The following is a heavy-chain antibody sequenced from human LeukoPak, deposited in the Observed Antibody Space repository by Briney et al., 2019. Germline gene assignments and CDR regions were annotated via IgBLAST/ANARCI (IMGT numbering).Heavy chain of an antibody. D-gene: IGHD3-22*01. V-gene: IGHV1-24*01. CDR2: FDPEDGET. Sequence: ASVKVSCKVSGYTLTELSMHWVRQAPGKGLEWMGGFDPEDGETIYAQKFQGRITMTEDTSTDTAYMELSSLRSEDTAVYYCATGLGTMIVADAFDIWGQGTMVTVSS. J-gene: IGHJ3*02. CDR3: ATGLGTMIVADAFDI. CDR1: GYTLTELS.